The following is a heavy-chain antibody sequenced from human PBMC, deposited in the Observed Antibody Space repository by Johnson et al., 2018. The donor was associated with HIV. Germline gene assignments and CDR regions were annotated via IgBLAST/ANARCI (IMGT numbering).Heavy chain of an antibody. V-gene: IGHV3-9*01. CDR3: ARGPYEVVVVAATSAFDI. CDR2: INWNGGST. D-gene: IGHD2-15*01. CDR1: GFTFDDYA. J-gene: IGHJ3*02. Sequence: VQLVESGGGLVQPGRSLRLSCAASGFTFDDYAMHWVRQAPGKGLEWVSGINWNGGSTGYADSVKGRFTISRDNSNNTLYLQMNSLRAEDTAVYYCARGPYEVVVVAATSAFDIWGQGTMVTVSS.